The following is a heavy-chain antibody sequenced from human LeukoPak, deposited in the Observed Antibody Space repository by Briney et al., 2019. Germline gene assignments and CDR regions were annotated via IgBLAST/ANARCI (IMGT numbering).Heavy chain of an antibody. J-gene: IGHJ4*02. CDR1: EGTFSSYA. CDR3: AREEAVAGFFDY. D-gene: IGHD6-19*01. CDR2: IIPILGIA. Sequence: SVKVSCKASEGTFSSYAISWVRQAPGQGLEWMGRIIPILGIANYAQKFQGRVTITADKSTSTAYMELSSLRAEDTAVYYCAREEAVAGFFDYWGQGTLVTVSS. V-gene: IGHV1-69*04.